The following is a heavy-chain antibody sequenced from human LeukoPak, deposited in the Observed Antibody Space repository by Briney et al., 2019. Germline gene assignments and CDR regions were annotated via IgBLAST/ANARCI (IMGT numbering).Heavy chain of an antibody. CDR3: AGDRTRTGYSSGWYHDY. CDR2: INPNSGGT. CDR1: GYTFTGYY. Sequence: ASVKVSCKASGYTFTGYYMHWVRQAPGQGLEWMGWINPNSGGTNYAQKFQGRVTMTRDTSISTASMELSRLRSDDTAVYYCAGDRTRTGYSSGWYHDYWGQGTLVTVSS. D-gene: IGHD6-19*01. J-gene: IGHJ4*02. V-gene: IGHV1-2*02.